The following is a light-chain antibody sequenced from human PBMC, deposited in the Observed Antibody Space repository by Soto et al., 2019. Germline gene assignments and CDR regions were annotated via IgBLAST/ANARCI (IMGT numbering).Light chain of an antibody. CDR1: DSDIGDNNY. CDR2: EVA. CDR3: RAYSVTNTLGV. Sequence: QSVLTQPASVSGSPGQSITISCTGTDSDIGDNNYVSWYQQYPGRAPKLMIYEVANRPSGVSDRFSGSKSGNTASLTILGPQAEDEADYYCRAYSVTNTLGVFGGGTQLTVL. J-gene: IGLJ3*02. V-gene: IGLV2-14*01.